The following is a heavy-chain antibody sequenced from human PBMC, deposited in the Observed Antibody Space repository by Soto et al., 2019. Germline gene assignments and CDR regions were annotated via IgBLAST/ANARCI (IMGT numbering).Heavy chain of an antibody. Sequence: QVQLVESGGGLVKPGGSLRLSCAASGFTFSDYYMSWIRQAPGKGMEWVSYISTSGSTINYADSVKGRFTISRDNAKNSLYLQMNIMRAEYTAVYYCASVAPPPVYLGQGTLVTVSP. J-gene: IGHJ4*02. CDR1: GFTFSDYY. CDR3: ASVAPPPVY. V-gene: IGHV3-11*01. CDR2: ISTSGSTI.